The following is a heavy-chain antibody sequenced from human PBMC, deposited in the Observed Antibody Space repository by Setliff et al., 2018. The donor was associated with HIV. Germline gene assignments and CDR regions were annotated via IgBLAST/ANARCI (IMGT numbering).Heavy chain of an antibody. J-gene: IGHJ4*02. V-gene: IGHV4-59*01. D-gene: IGHD3-10*01. CDR3: ARGNYYASGLDY. CDR2: MYYGGST. Sequence: KPSETLSLTCTVSGGSFRVYYWTWVRQPPGKGLEWIGNMYYGGSTNSNPSLKSRVTMSIDASKNQFSLNLRSVTAADTATYYCARGNYYASGLDYWGQGTQVTVSS. CDR1: GGSFRVYY.